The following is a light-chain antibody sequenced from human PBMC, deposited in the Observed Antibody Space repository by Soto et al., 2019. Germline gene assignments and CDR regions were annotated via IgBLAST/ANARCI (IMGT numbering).Light chain of an antibody. Sequence: QSALTQPASVSGSPGQSITISCTRTSSDVGAYNYDSWYQQYPGEAPIVIIYDVSHPPAAVSNRFSGSKSGNTASLTISGLQTQDEADYYCSSYTSATTHVFGTGTKVTVL. J-gene: IGLJ1*01. V-gene: IGLV2-14*01. CDR2: DVS. CDR3: SSYTSATTHV. CDR1: SSDVGAYNY.